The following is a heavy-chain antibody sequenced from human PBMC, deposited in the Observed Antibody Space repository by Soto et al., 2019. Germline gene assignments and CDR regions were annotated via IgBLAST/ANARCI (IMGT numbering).Heavy chain of an antibody. Sequence: EVQLLESGGGLVQPGGSLRLSCAASGFTFSSYAMSWVRQAPGKGLEWVSAISGSGGSTYYADSVKGRFTISRDNSKNTLYLQMNSLRAEDTAVYYCANKIMVRGVMGRGYWGQGTLVTVSS. V-gene: IGHV3-23*01. CDR3: ANKIMVRGVMGRGY. J-gene: IGHJ4*02. CDR1: GFTFSSYA. D-gene: IGHD3-10*01. CDR2: ISGSGGST.